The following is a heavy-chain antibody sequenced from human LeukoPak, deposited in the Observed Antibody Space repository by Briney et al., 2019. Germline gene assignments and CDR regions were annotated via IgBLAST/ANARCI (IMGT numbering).Heavy chain of an antibody. V-gene: IGHV3-48*04. Sequence: GGSLRLSCAASGFTFSSYSMNWVRQAPGKGLEWVLYISSSSSTIYYADSVKGRFTISRDNAKNSLYLQMNSLRAEDTAVYYCARVWGSRPVSSSWSRANDAFDIWGQGTMVTVSS. D-gene: IGHD6-13*01. CDR3: ARVWGSRPVSSSWSRANDAFDI. CDR1: GFTFSSYS. J-gene: IGHJ3*02. CDR2: ISSSSSTI.